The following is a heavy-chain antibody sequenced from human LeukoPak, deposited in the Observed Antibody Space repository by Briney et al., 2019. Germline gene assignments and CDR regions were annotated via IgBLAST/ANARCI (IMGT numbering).Heavy chain of an antibody. Sequence: GGSLRLSCAASGFTFKIYAMSWVRLAPGKGPQWVASMCGSAGCTFYADSVKGRFTISRDNSKNTLCLQTNSLRAEDTAIYYCARDRPNYHESDGHYYNRDGDHWGQGTLVTVSS. CDR1: GFTFKIYA. CDR3: ARDRPNYHESDGHYYNRDGDH. J-gene: IGHJ5*02. V-gene: IGHV3-23*01. CDR2: MCGSAGCT. D-gene: IGHD1-14*01.